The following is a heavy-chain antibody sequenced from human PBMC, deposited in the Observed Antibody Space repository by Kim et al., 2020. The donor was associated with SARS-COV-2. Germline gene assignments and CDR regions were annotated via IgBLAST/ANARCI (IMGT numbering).Heavy chain of an antibody. CDR3: AKDSALVWFGRIDY. J-gene: IGHJ4*02. CDR1: RFTFSSYA. V-gene: IGHV3-23*01. D-gene: IGHD3-3*01. CDR2: ISGSGGST. Sequence: GGSLRLSCAASRFTFSSYAMSWVRQAPGKGLEWVSAISGSGGSTYYADSVKGRFTISRDNSKNTLYLQMNSQRAEDTAVYYCAKDSALVWFGRIDYWGQGTLVTVSS.